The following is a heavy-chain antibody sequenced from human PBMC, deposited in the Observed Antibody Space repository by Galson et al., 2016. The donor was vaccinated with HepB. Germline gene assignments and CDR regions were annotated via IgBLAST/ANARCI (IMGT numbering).Heavy chain of an antibody. D-gene: IGHD5-18*01. CDR3: AKDYRRYTAMLLGIDY. Sequence: SLRLSCAASGFTFINFAMSWVRRAPGKGLEWVSSIGDRNDGTYYADSVKGRFTISRDSTENTLYLQMNSLRPEDTAVYYCAKDYRRYTAMLLGIDYWGQGTLVTVSS. V-gene: IGHV3-23*01. CDR1: GFTFINFA. CDR2: IGDRNDGT. J-gene: IGHJ4*02.